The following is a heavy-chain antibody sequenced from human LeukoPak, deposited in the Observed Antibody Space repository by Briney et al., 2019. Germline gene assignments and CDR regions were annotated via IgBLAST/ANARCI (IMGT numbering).Heavy chain of an antibody. CDR2: IYSGGST. J-gene: IGHJ4*02. V-gene: IGHV3-53*01. CDR3: ASGPPFLKYFEY. CDR1: GSTVSSNY. Sequence: GGSLRLSCAASGSTVSSNYMSWVRQAPGKGLEWVSVIYSGGSTYYADSVKGRFTISRDDSNNALYLQMHSLRAEDTALYYCASGPPFLKYFEYWGQGTLVTVSS. D-gene: IGHD3-3*01.